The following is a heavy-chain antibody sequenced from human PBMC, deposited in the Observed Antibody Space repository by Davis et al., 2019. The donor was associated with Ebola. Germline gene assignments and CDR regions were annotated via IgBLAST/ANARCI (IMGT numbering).Heavy chain of an antibody. CDR1: GGSIRGDY. J-gene: IGHJ4*02. V-gene: IGHV4-59*01. Sequence: PSETLSLTCTVSGGSIRGDYWSWIRQPPGKGLEWIGYVYYDGSTNNNPSLKSRVTISLDTSKNQFFLKLNSVTAADTAVYYCARTYCNSNSCYFWYFDFWGQGILVTVSS. CDR3: ARTYCNSNSCYFWYFDF. D-gene: IGHD2-2*01. CDR2: VYYDGST.